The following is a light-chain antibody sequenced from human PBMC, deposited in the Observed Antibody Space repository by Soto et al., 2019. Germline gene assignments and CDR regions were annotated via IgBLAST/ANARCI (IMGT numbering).Light chain of an antibody. Sequence: EIVLTQSPATLSLSPGERATLSCRASQSVNTYLAWYQQKPGQAPRLLIFDASNRAAGNPDRFSGSGSGTDYTLTIGSREPEDVAVYYCQQRSSWPSITFGPGTRLEIK. CDR1: QSVNTY. J-gene: IGKJ5*01. V-gene: IGKV3-11*01. CDR3: QQRSSWPSIT. CDR2: DAS.